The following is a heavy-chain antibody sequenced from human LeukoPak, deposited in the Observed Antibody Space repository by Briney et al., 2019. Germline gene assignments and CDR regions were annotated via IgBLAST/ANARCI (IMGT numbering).Heavy chain of an antibody. J-gene: IGHJ4*02. CDR1: GFTFDDYA. CDR2: ISWNSGSI. CDR3: AKDSNYDSSGYVDY. V-gene: IGHV3-9*01. Sequence: GRSLRLSCAASGFTFDDYAMHWVRQAPGKGLEWVSGISWNSGSIGYADSVKGRFTISRDNAKNSLYLQMNSLRAEDTALYYCAKDSNYDSSGYVDYWGQGTLVTVSS. D-gene: IGHD3-22*01.